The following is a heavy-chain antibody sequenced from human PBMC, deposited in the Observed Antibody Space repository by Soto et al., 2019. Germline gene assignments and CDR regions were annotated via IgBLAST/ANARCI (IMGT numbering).Heavy chain of an antibody. Sequence: QVQLVESGGGLVKPGGSLRLSCAASGFTFSDYYMSWIRQAPGKGLEGVSYISSSGSTIYYADSVKGRFTISRDNAKNSLYLQMNSLRAEDTAVYYCATHIVVVVAATPNFDYWGQGTLVTVSS. V-gene: IGHV3-11*01. CDR2: ISSSGSTI. J-gene: IGHJ4*02. CDR1: GFTFSDYY. D-gene: IGHD2-15*01. CDR3: ATHIVVVVAATPNFDY.